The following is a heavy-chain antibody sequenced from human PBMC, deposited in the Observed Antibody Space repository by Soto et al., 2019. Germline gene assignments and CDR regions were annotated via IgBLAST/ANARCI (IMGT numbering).Heavy chain of an antibody. CDR1: GFSLTISA. Sequence: LVKVAWKGAGFSLTISAGRWGRLARGQRLEWIGWIVVGSGNTNYAQKFQERVTITRDMSTSTAYMELSSLRSEDTAVYYCAAVAVGSAPHFDYWGQGTLVTLSS. J-gene: IGHJ4*02. CDR3: AAVAVGSAPHFDY. CDR2: IVVGSGNT. V-gene: IGHV1-58*01. D-gene: IGHD3-10*01.